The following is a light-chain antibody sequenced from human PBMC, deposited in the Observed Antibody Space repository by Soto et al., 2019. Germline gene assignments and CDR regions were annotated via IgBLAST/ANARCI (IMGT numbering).Light chain of an antibody. CDR2: GAS. Sequence: EIVLTQSPGTLSLSPGERATLSCRASQSVSSSYLAWYQQKPGQAPRLLIYGASSTATGIPDRFGGSGSGSGFTLTISRLEPEDFAVYYCQQYGSSPRTFGQGTKLVIK. J-gene: IGKJ2*01. CDR3: QQYGSSPRT. CDR1: QSVSSSY. V-gene: IGKV3-20*01.